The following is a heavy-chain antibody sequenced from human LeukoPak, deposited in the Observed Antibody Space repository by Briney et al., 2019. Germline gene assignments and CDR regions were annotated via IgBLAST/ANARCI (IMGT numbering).Heavy chain of an antibody. CDR2: MNPNSGNT. V-gene: IGHV1-8*01. J-gene: IGHJ6*03. CDR3: ARVRGVAGTYYYYYMDV. CDR1: GYTFTSYD. D-gene: IGHD6-19*01. Sequence: ASVKVSCKASGYTFTSYDINWVRQATGLGLEWMGWMNPNSGNTGYAQKLQGRVTMTRNTSVSTAYMELSSLRSEDTAVYYCARVRGVAGTYYYYYMDVWGKGTTVTVSS.